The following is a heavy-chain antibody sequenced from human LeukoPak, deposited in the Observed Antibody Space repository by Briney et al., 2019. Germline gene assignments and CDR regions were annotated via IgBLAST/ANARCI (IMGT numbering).Heavy chain of an antibody. CDR1: GYSISSGYY. CDR2: IYNSGTT. V-gene: IGHV4-38-2*01. J-gene: IGHJ5*01. CDR3: ARPNTWITEGFDF. D-gene: IGHD3-16*01. Sequence: PSETLSLTXDVSGYSISSGYYWGWIRQSPGKGLEWIASIYNSGTTFYNPSLKSRVTLSVDTSKNQFSLKMRSVTAADTAVYYCARPNTWITEGFDFWGQGILVTVSS.